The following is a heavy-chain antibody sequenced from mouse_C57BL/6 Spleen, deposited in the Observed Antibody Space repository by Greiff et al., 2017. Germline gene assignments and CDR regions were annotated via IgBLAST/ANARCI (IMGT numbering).Heavy chain of an antibody. Sequence: DVMLVESGGGLVKPGGSLKLSCAASGFTFSSYTMSWVRQTPEKRLEWVATLSGGGGNTYYPDSVKGRFTISRDNAKTTLYLQMSSMGSEDTAVYYCAIHRASSWYFDVWGTGTTVTVSS. CDR2: LSGGGGNT. J-gene: IGHJ1*03. D-gene: IGHD6-2*01. V-gene: IGHV5-9*01. CDR1: GFTFSSYT. CDR3: AIHRASSWYFDV.